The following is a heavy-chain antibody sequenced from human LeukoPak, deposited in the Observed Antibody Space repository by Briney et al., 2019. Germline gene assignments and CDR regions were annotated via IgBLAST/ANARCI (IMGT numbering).Heavy chain of an antibody. CDR1: GFTFSNYW. CDR2: IRQDGSEK. D-gene: IGHD3-16*02. CDR3: ARDYVWGSDRYTDY. Sequence: GGSLRLSCAASGFTFSNYWMTWVRQAPGRGLEWVANIRQDGSEKYYVDSVKGRFTISRDNAKNSLYLQMNSLRAEDTAVYYCARDYVWGSDRYTDYRGQGTLVTVSS. J-gene: IGHJ4*02. V-gene: IGHV3-7*05.